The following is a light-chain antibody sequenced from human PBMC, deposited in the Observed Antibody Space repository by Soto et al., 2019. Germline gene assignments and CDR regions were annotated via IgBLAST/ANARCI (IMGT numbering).Light chain of an antibody. CDR3: ASYTSSSTSVI. CDR1: SSDVGGYKY. V-gene: IGLV2-14*01. Sequence: QSALTQPASVSGSPGQLITISCTGTSSDVGGYKYVSWYQQHPDKAPKLIIFEVSNRPSGISSRFSGSKSGNTASLTISGLQAEDEADYYCASYTSSSTSVIFGRGTKLTVL. CDR2: EVS. J-gene: IGLJ2*01.